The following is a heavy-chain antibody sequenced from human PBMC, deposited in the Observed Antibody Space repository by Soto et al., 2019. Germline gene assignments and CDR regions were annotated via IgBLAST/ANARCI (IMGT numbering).Heavy chain of an antibody. D-gene: IGHD3-10*01. V-gene: IGHV3-74*01. CDR3: ARGAFGSGRYWADY. J-gene: IGHJ4*02. CDR1: GFTFSSYW. CDR2: IESEGTSI. Sequence: EVQLVESGGGLVQPGGSLRLSCAASGFTFSSYWMHWVRQAPGKGLVWVSRIESEGTSISYADSVKGRFTISRDNAKNTLYLQMNSLRVEDMAVYYCARGAFGSGRYWADYWGQGILVTVSS.